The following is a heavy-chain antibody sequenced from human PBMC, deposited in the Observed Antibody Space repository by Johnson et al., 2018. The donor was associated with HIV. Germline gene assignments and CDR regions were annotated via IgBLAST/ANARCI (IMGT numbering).Heavy chain of an antibody. CDR2: ISSSGSTI. CDR3: AREGQEPPVQKDAFDI. D-gene: IGHD1-14*01. Sequence: QEKLVESGGGLVKPGGSLRLSCAASGFTFSDYYMSWIRQAPGKGLEWVSYISSSGSTIYYADSVKGRFTTSRDNAKNSLYLQMNSLRAEDTALYYCAREGQEPPVQKDAFDIWGQGTMVTVSS. CDR1: GFTFSDYY. J-gene: IGHJ3*02. V-gene: IGHV3-11*01.